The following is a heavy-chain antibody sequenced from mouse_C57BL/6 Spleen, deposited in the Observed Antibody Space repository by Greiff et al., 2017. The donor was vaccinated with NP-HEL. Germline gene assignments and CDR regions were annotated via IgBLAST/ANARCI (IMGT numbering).Heavy chain of an antibody. V-gene: IGHV5-9-1*02. CDR1: GFTFSSYA. D-gene: IGHD2-4*01. J-gene: IGHJ3*01. CDR2: ISSGGDYI. Sequence: EVQRVESGEGLVKPGGSLKLSCAASGFTFSSYAMSWVRQTPEKRLEWVAYISSGGDYIYYADTVKGRFTISRDNARNTLYLQMSSLKSEDTAMYYCTRAYDYPWFAYWGQGTLVTVSA. CDR3: TRAYDYPWFAY.